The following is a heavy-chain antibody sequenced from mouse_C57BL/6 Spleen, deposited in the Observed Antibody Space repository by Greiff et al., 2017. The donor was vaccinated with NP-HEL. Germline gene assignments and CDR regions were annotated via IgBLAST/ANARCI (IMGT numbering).Heavy chain of an antibody. V-gene: IGHV1-82*01. CDR3: ARESSGYEY. CDR1: GYAFSSSW. Sequence: VKVVESGPELVKPGASVKISCKASGYAFSSSWMTWVKQRPGTGLEWIGRIYPGGGDTNSNGKFKGKATLTADKSSSTTYMQLSSLASEDSAVYFSARESSGYEYWGKGTTLTVSS. CDR2: IYPGGGDT. J-gene: IGHJ2*01. D-gene: IGHD3-2*02.